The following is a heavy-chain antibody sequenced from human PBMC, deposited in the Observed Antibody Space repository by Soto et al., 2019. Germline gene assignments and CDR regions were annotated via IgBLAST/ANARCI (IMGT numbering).Heavy chain of an antibody. Sequence: GGSLRLSCAASGFTFSRNAMSWVRQAPGKGLEWVSAISDSGGSTYYADSVKGRFTISRDNSKNTLYLQMNSLRAEGTAVYHCAKDTETYIVVVPAANNWFDPWGQGTLVTVSS. CDR3: AKDTETYIVVVPAANNWFDP. J-gene: IGHJ5*02. CDR1: GFTFSRNA. V-gene: IGHV3-23*01. CDR2: ISDSGGST. D-gene: IGHD2-2*01.